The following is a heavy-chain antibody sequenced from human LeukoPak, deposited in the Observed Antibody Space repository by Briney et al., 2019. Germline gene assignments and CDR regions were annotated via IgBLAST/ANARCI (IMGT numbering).Heavy chain of an antibody. V-gene: IGHV3-30*18. CDR2: ISYDGSNK. CDR1: GFTFSSYG. Sequence: GGSLRLSCAASGFTFSSYGMHWVRQAPGKGLEWVAVISYDGSNKYYADSVKSRFTISRDNSKNTLYLQMNSLRAEDTAVYYCAKGPFPIAAAATTPFDYWGQGTLVTVSS. CDR3: AKGPFPIAAAATTPFDY. D-gene: IGHD6-13*01. J-gene: IGHJ4*02.